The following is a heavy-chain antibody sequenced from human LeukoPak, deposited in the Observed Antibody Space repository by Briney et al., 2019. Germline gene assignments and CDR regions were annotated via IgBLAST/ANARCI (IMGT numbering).Heavy chain of an antibody. CDR1: GSNFTNNW. Sequence: GESLKISCKGSGSNFTNNWIGWVRQMPGKGLEWMGIIYPGDSDTRYSPSFQGQVTFSADKSISTAYLQWSSLKASDTAMYYCARQYNYGLFDYWGQGTLVTVSS. D-gene: IGHD5-18*01. CDR3: ARQYNYGLFDY. J-gene: IGHJ4*02. V-gene: IGHV5-51*01. CDR2: IYPGDSDT.